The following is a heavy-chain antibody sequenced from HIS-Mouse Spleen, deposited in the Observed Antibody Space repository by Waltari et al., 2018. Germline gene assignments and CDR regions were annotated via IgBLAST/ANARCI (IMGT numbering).Heavy chain of an antibody. CDR3: ARTTPIQGQAAGIDY. Sequence: QVQLQESGPGLVTPSETLSLPCTVPGGSISSYYWSWIRQPAGKGLEWIGRSYTSGSTNYNPSLKSRVTMSVDTSKNQFSLKLSSVTAADTAVYYCARTTPIQGQAAGIDYWGQGTLVTVSS. D-gene: IGHD6-25*01. CDR1: GGSISSYY. J-gene: IGHJ4*02. V-gene: IGHV4-4*07. CDR2: SYTSGST.